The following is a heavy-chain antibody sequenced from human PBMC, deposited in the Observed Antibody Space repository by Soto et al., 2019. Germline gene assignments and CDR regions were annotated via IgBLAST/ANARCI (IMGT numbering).Heavy chain of an antibody. CDR3: AGTRRDYYYYGMDV. D-gene: IGHD1-1*01. J-gene: IGHJ6*02. Sequence: SVKVSCKASGGTFSSYAISWVRQAPGQGLEWMGGIIPIFGTSNYAQKFQGRVTITADESTSTAYMELSSLRSEDTAVYYCAGTRRDYYYYGMDVWGQGTTVTVSS. CDR1: GGTFSSYA. CDR2: IIPIFGTS. V-gene: IGHV1-69*13.